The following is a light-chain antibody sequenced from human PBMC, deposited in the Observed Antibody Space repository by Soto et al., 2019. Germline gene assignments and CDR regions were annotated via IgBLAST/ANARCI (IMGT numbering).Light chain of an antibody. J-gene: IGKJ1*01. CDR2: DAS. V-gene: IGKV3D-20*01. CDR1: QSVSSSY. CDR3: QQYGYSPWT. Sequence: ESVWTQSQATLALSPAERSTLSCGASQSVSSSYLAWYQQKPGLAPRLLIYDASSRATGIPDRFSGSGSGTDFTLTISRLEPEDSAVYYCQQYGYSPWTFGQGTKAAIK.